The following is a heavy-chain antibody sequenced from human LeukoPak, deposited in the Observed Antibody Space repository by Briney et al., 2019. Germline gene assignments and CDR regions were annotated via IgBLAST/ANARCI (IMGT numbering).Heavy chain of an antibody. CDR3: ARDSDTSGYYPLVDY. CDR2: INPSGGRT. D-gene: IGHD3-22*01. V-gene: IGHV1-46*01. CDR1: GYTFTSYY. J-gene: IGHJ4*02. Sequence: ASVNLSCKASGYTFTSYYMNWMRQAPGQGLGWVGIINPSGGRTSYAQKNQGRVTMTRDTSTSAVYMELSGLRSEDTAVYYCARDSDTSGYYPLVDYWGQGTLVSVSS.